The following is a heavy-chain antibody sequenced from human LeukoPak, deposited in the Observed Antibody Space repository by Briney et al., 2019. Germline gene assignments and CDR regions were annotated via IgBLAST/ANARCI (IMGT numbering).Heavy chain of an antibody. D-gene: IGHD6-13*01. CDR3: ARDVAAAGPPYFDY. CDR1: GYTFTGYY. V-gene: IGHV1-2*04. CDR2: INPNSGGT. Sequence: ASVTVSCTASGYTFTGYYMHWVRQAPGQGLEWMGWINPNSGGTNYAQKFQGWVTMTRDTSISTAYMELSRLRSDDTAVYYCARDVAAAGPPYFDYWGQGTLVTVCS. J-gene: IGHJ4*02.